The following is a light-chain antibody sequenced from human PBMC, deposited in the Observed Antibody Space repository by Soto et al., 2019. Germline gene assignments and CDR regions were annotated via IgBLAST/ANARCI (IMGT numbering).Light chain of an antibody. CDR3: SSYAGSNNLV. V-gene: IGLV2-8*01. CDR2: EVN. Sequence: QSVLTQPPSASGSPGQSVTISCTGTSSDIRGYDYVSWYQQHPGKAPKPIIYEVNKRPSGVADRFSGSKSGNTASLIVSGLQAEDEADYYCSSYAGSNNLVFAGGTKLTVL. J-gene: IGLJ3*02. CDR1: SSDIRGYDY.